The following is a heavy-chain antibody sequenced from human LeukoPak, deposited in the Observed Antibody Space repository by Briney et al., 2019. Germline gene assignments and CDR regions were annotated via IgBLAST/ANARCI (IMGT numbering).Heavy chain of an antibody. D-gene: IGHD6-19*01. J-gene: IGHJ6*04. Sequence: SETLSLTCTVSGGSISSYYWSWIRQPPGKGLEWIGYIYYSGSTNYNPSLKSRGTISVDTSKNQFSLKLSSVTAADTAVYYCARAPGIAVAGTLYYGMDVWGKGTTVTVSS. CDR3: ARAPGIAVAGTLYYGMDV. V-gene: IGHV4-59*01. CDR2: IYYSGST. CDR1: GGSISSYY.